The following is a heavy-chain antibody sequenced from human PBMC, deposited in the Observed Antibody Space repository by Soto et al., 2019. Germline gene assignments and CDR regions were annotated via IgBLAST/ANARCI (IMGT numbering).Heavy chain of an antibody. D-gene: IGHD2-15*01. CDR3: ARAVVAATPYYYYYMDV. CDR2: INHSGST. V-gene: IGHV4-34*01. Sequence: QVQLRQWGAGLLKPSETLSLTCAVYGGSFSGYYWSWIRQPPGKGLEWIGEINHSGSTNYNPSLKSRVTISVDTSKNHFSLKLSSGTAADTAVYYCARAVVAATPYYYYYMDVWGKGTTVTVSS. J-gene: IGHJ6*03. CDR1: GGSFSGYY.